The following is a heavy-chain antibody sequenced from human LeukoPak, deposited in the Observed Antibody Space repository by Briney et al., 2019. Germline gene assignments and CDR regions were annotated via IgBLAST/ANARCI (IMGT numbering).Heavy chain of an antibody. Sequence: ASVKVSCKASGYTFTDYYMHWVRQAPGQGFEWMGWINPNDGDTNYAQKFQGRVTMTRDTSISTAHVEVSRLRSDDTAVYYCARANFLYCSSSTCLFDYRGQGTLVTVSS. CDR2: INPNDGDT. D-gene: IGHD2-2*01. J-gene: IGHJ4*02. CDR1: GYTFTDYY. V-gene: IGHV1-2*02. CDR3: ARANFLYCSSSTCLFDY.